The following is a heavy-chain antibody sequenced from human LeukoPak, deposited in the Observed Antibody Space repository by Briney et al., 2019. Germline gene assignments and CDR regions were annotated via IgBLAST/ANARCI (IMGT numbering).Heavy chain of an antibody. CDR3: ATLGGDGSSGWQPDY. V-gene: IGHV3-11*06. CDR1: GFTFSDYY. J-gene: IGHJ4*02. Sequence: GGSLRLSCAASGFTFSDYYMSWIRQAPGKGREGVSYISSSSSYTNYADSVKGRFTISRDNAKNSLYLEMNSLRAEDTAVYYCATLGGDGSSGWQPDYWGQGTLVTVSS. D-gene: IGHD6-19*01. CDR2: ISSSSSYT.